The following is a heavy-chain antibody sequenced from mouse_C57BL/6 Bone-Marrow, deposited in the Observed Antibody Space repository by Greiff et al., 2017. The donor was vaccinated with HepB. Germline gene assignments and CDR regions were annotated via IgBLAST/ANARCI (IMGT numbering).Heavy chain of an antibody. CDR1: GFTFSDYG. D-gene: IGHD1-1*01. Sequence: EVQLQQSGGGLVKPGGSLKLSCAASGFTFSDYGMHWVRQAPEKGLEWVAYISSGSSTIYYADTVKSRFTISRDNAKNTLFLQMTSLRSEDTAMYYCARGSSYDWFAYWGQGTLVTVSA. CDR3: ARGSSYDWFAY. J-gene: IGHJ3*01. CDR2: ISSGSSTI. V-gene: IGHV5-17*01.